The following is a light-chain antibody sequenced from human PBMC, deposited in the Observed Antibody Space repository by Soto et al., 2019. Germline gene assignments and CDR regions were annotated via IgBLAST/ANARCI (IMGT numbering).Light chain of an antibody. CDR2: EVS. CDR3: SSYAGSNV. V-gene: IGLV2-8*01. J-gene: IGLJ1*01. Sequence: QSVLPQPPSASGSPGQSVTISCTGTSSDVGGYNYVSWYQQHPGKAPKLMIYEVSKRPSGVPDRFSGSKSGNTASLTVSGLQAEDEADYYCSSYAGSNVFGTGTKVTVL. CDR1: SSDVGGYNY.